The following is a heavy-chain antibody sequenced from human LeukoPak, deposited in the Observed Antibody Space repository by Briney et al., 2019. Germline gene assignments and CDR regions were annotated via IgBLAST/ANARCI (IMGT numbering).Heavy chain of an antibody. V-gene: IGHV4-34*01. D-gene: IGHD3-10*01. CDR2: INHSGST. CDR1: GGSFSGYY. J-gene: IGHJ3*02. Sequence: PSETLSLTCAVYGGSFSGYYWSWIRQPPGKGLEWIGEINHSGSTYYNPSLKSRVTISVDTSKNQFSLKLSSVTAADTAVYYCARASTLLWFGEKTGAFDIWGQGTMVTVSS. CDR3: ARASTLLWFGEKTGAFDI.